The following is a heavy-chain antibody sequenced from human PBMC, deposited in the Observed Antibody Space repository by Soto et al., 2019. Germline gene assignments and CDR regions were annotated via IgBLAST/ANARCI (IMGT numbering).Heavy chain of an antibody. CDR1: GGTFSSYA. J-gene: IGHJ4*02. Sequence: GAAVKVSCKASGGTFSSYAISWVRQAPGQGLEWMGGIIPIFGTANYAQKFQGRVTITADESTSTAYMELSSLRSEDTAVYYCARLGAAHVWGIEYYFDYWGQGTLVTVSS. D-gene: IGHD3-16*01. CDR2: IIPIFGTA. CDR3: ARLGAAHVWGIEYYFDY. V-gene: IGHV1-69*13.